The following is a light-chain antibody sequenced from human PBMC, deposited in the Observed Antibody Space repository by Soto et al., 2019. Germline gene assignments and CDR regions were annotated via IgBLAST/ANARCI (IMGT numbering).Light chain of an antibody. CDR3: CSYTSLRTVV. CDR2: SVS. V-gene: IGLV2-14*01. CDR1: SSDVGGYNH. J-gene: IGLJ2*01. Sequence: QSALTQPASVSGSPGQSITISCTGTSSDVGGYNHVSWYQHSPGKSPKLILFSVSDRPSGVSHRFSGSKSGNTASLTISGLQAEDEDDYYCCSYTSLRTVVFGGGTKLTVL.